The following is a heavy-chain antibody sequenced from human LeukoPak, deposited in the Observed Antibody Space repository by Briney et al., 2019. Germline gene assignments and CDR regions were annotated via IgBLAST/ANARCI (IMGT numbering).Heavy chain of an antibody. V-gene: IGHV3-33*01. CDR3: ARDPSFSGYGFVSVFDI. J-gene: IGHJ3*02. Sequence: PGGSLRLSCAASGFTFSSYGMHWVRQAPGKGLEWVAVIWYDGSNKYYADSVKGRFTISRDNSKNTLYLQMNSLRAEDTAVYYWARDPSFSGYGFVSVFDIWGQGTMVTVSS. CDR2: IWYDGSNK. D-gene: IGHD5-12*01. CDR1: GFTFSSYG.